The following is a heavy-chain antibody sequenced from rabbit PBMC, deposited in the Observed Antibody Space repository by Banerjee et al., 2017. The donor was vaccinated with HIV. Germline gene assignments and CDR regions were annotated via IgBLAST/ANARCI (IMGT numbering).Heavy chain of an antibody. D-gene: IGHD3-1*01. CDR2: IATSAGGSA. CDR3: ARDLFVWSPGL. J-gene: IGHJ6*01. CDR1: GFSFSSS. Sequence: QSLEESGGDLVKPGASLTLTCTASGFSFSSSCWVRQAPGKGLEWIACIATSAGGSAYYASWVNGRFTISKTSSTTVTLQMTSLTVADTATYFCARDLFVWSPGLWGPGTLVTVS. V-gene: IGHV1S40*01.